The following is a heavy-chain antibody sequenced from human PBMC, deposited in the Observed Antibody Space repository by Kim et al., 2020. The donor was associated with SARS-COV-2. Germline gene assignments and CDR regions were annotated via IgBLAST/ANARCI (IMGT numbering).Heavy chain of an antibody. CDR3: TLAIVVVIDAFDI. D-gene: IGHD3-22*01. V-gene: IGHV1-69*01. Sequence: YAQKFQGRDTITADESTSTANMELSSLRSEDTAVYYCTLAIVVVIDAFDIWGQGTMVTVSS. J-gene: IGHJ3*02.